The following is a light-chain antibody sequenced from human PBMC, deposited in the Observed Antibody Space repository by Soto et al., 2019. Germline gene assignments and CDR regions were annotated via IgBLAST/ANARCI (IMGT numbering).Light chain of an antibody. CDR1: QSIGSW. V-gene: IGKV1-5*01. CDR2: DGA. J-gene: IGKJ1*01. CDR3: QQYNKFSPT. Sequence: DIQMTQSPSTLSASVGDRVTMTCRASQSIGSWLAWYQHKPGRAPKLLIFDGARLESGVPSRFSGSGSGTEFTFTISSLQPEVFATYYCQQYNKFSPTFGQGTKVKL.